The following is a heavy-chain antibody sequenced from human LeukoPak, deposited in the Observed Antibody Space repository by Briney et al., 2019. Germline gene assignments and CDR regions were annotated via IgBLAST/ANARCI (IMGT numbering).Heavy chain of an antibody. J-gene: IGHJ6*03. CDR2: ISSSSSYI. CDR1: GFTFSSYS. Sequence: GGSLRLSCAASGFTFSSYSMNWVRQAPGKGLEWVSSISSSSSYIYYADSVKGRFTISRDNAKNSLYLQMNSLRAEDTAVYYCARVQQYLTDYYYYYMDVWGKGTTVTVSS. CDR3: ARVQQYLTDYYYYYMDV. V-gene: IGHV3-21*01. D-gene: IGHD1/OR15-1a*01.